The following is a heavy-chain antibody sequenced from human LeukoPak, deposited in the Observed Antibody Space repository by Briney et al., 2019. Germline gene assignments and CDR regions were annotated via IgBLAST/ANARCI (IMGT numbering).Heavy chain of an antibody. CDR1: GYTFTSYY. Sequence: ASVTVSCKASGYTFTSYYMHWVRQAPGQGLEWMGVINPSGGSTSYAQKFQGRVTMARDMSTSTVYMELSSLRSEDTAVYYCARDQGYYGSGSYSWFDPWGQGTLVTVSS. D-gene: IGHD3-10*01. CDR3: ARDQGYYGSGSYSWFDP. V-gene: IGHV1-46*01. J-gene: IGHJ5*02. CDR2: INPSGGST.